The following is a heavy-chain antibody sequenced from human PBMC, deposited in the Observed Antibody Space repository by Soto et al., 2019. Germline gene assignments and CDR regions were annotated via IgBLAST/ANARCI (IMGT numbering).Heavy chain of an antibody. V-gene: IGHV1-18*01. CDR2: ISAYNGNT. D-gene: IGHD3-3*01. Sequence: GASVKVSCKASGYTFTSYGISWVRQAPGQGLEWMGWISAYNGNTNYAQKLQGRVTMTTDTSTSTAYMEQRSLRSDDTAVYYSARVLEWLIPLQGFDYWGQGTLVTVSS. CDR1: GYTFTSYG. CDR3: ARVLEWLIPLQGFDY. J-gene: IGHJ4*02.